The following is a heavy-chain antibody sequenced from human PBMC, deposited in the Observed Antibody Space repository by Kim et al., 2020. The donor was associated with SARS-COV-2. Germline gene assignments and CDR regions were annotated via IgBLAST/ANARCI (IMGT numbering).Heavy chain of an antibody. D-gene: IGHD1-26*01. CDR3: ARGGVGATFYYYYGMDV. CDR1: GFTFSSYA. CDR2: ISYDGSNK. Sequence: GGSLRLSCAASGFTFSSYAMHWVRQAPGKGLEWVAVISYDGSNKYYADSVKGRFTISRDNSKNTLYLQMNSLRAEDTAVYYCARGGVGATFYYYYGMDVWGQGTTVTVSS. V-gene: IGHV3-30*04. J-gene: IGHJ6*02.